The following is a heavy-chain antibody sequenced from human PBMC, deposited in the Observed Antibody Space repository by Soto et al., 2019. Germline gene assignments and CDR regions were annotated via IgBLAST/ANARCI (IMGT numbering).Heavy chain of an antibody. CDR2: ISDSGSKT. Sequence: EVHLLESGGDLVQPGRSLRLSCAASGFTFSNYAMSWVRQAPGKGLEWVSGISDSGSKTFYADSVKGRFTISRDNSNNRLDLQMNRLRAEDTAVYYCAKCLVHSALTTNFDSWGQGTLVTVSS. CDR3: AKCLVHSALTTNFDS. J-gene: IGHJ4*02. V-gene: IGHV3-23*01. CDR1: GFTFSNYA. D-gene: IGHD4-17*01.